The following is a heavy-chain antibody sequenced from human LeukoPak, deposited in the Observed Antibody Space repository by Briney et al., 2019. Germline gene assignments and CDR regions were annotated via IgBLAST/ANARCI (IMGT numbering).Heavy chain of an antibody. CDR2: VYYSGVT. Sequence: PSETLSLTCTVSGDSTVSGGSMTAYYWTWLRKPPGKALEWIGFVYYSGVTKSNPSLESRVTISLDASKNQFSLNLSSLTAADTAMYYCARRVATKPKYFFDSWGQGTLVTVSS. CDR1: VSGDSTVSGGSMTAYY. J-gene: IGHJ4*02. D-gene: IGHD5-24*01. V-gene: IGHV4-59*08. CDR3: ARRVATKPKYFFDS.